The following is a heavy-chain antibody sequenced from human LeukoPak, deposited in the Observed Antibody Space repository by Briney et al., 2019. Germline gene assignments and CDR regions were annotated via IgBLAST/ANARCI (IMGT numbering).Heavy chain of an antibody. V-gene: IGHV1-18*01. Sequence: GASVKVSCKASNYTLASYGLSWVRQAPGQGLQWVGWISPYDGNTNYAQRFQARVTMSIDKSTRTVYMELRRLRLDDTAVYYCVRVWPPNAVDRGMTYSDFTALDVWGQGTTVIVSS. CDR1: NYTLASYG. CDR3: VRVWPPNAVDRGMTYSDFTALDV. CDR2: ISPYDGNT. J-gene: IGHJ3*01. D-gene: IGHD1-20*01.